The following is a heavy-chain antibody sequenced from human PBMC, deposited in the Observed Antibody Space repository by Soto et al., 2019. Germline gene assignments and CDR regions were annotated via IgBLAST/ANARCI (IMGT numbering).Heavy chain of an antibody. CDR1: GFTFNIYW. D-gene: IGHD2-15*01. CDR2: IKFDESTT. CDR3: ARGISNYYGVDV. J-gene: IGHJ6*02. Sequence: EVQVVESGGGLIQPGGSLRLSCVASGFTFNIYWMHWVRQAPGKGLVWVSRIKFDESTTSYADSVKGRFTISRDNAKNTVFLQMNSLRADDTGVYYCARGISNYYGVDVWGQGTTVTVSS. V-gene: IGHV3-74*01.